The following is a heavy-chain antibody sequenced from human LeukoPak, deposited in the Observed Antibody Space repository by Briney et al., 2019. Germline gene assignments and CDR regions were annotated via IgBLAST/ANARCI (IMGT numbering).Heavy chain of an antibody. V-gene: IGHV3-11*01. CDR3: ASSGYYGDFTYWYFDL. D-gene: IGHD4-17*01. CDR1: GFTFSDYY. CDR2: ISSSGSTI. Sequence: GGSLRLSCAASGFTFSDYYMNWVRQAPGKGLEWVSYISSSGSTIYYADSVKGRFTISRDNAKNSLYLQMNSLRAEDTAVYYCASSGYYGDFTYWYFDLWGRGTLVTVSS. J-gene: IGHJ2*01.